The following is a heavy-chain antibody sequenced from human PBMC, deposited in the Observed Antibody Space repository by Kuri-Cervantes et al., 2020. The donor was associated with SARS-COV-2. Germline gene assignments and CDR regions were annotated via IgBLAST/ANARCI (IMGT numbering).Heavy chain of an antibody. CDR1: GCTFDDYA. V-gene: IGHV3-9*03. CDR3: AKERGYGYGFDI. Sequence: SLKILGDASGCTFDDYAMHWVRQAPGKGLEWDSGISWNSNNIDYVDSVKGRFTIPRDNAKNSLFLQMNSLRAEDMAMYYRAKERGYGYGFDIWGQGTMVTVSS. D-gene: IGHD3-10*01. CDR2: ISWNSNNI. J-gene: IGHJ3*02.